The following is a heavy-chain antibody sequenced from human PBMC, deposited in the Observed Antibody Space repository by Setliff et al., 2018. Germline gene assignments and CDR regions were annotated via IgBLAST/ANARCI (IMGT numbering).Heavy chain of an antibody. D-gene: IGHD5-18*01. CDR1: GGTFSSYG. V-gene: IGHV1-69*05. CDR2: TIPNFGTT. J-gene: IGHJ4*02. CDR3: ARAPLESGYYYGQGHYFDY. Sequence: GASVKVSCKASGGTFSSYGISWVRQAPGQGLEWLGGTIPNFGTTNYAQEFQGRVTIITDESTSTAYMELSSLRSEDTAVYYCARAPLESGYYYGQGHYFDYWGQGTLVTVSS.